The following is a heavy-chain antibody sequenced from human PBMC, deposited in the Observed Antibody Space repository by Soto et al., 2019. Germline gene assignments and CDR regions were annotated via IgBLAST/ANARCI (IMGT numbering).Heavy chain of an antibody. CDR3: ASVERTGVAGTGVEY. J-gene: IGHJ4*02. V-gene: IGHV3-30-3*01. Sequence: GGSLRLSCAASGFTFSSYAMHWVRRAPGKWLEWVAVISYDGSNKYYADSVKGRFTISRDNSKNTLYVQMNSLRAEDTAVYYCASVERTGVAGTGVEYWERGPLVAVSS. CDR2: ISYDGSNK. CDR1: GFTFSSYA. D-gene: IGHD6-19*01.